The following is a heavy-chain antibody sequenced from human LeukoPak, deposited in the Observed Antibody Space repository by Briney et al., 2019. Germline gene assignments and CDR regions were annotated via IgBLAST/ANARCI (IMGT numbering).Heavy chain of an antibody. V-gene: IGHV3-21*01. J-gene: IGHJ4*02. CDR1: GFTFSTYT. CDR3: ARDYWTGTADYFDY. Sequence: GGSLRLSSAASGFTFSTYTMNWVRQAPGKGLEWVSSISSSSTYIYYADSVRGRFTISRDNAKNSLYLQMNSLRAEDTAVYYCARDYWTGTADYFDYWGQGTLVTVSS. CDR2: ISSSSTYI. D-gene: IGHD1-7*01.